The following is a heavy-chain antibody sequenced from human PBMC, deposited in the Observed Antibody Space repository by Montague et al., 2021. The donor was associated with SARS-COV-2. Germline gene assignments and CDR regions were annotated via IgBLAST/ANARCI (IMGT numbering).Heavy chain of an antibody. CDR1: GFTFSSYA. D-gene: IGHD4-17*01. Sequence: SLRLSCAASGFTFSSYAMHWVRQAPGKGLEWVAVISYDGSNKYYADSVKGRFTISRDNSKNTLYLQMNSLRAEDTAVYYCAKDWVLVTTWYYMDVWGKGTPVTVSS. V-gene: IGHV3-30*04. J-gene: IGHJ6*03. CDR3: AKDWVLVTTWYYMDV. CDR2: ISYDGSNK.